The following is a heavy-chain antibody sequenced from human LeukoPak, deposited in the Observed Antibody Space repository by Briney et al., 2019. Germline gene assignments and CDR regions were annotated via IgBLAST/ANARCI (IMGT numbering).Heavy chain of an antibody. J-gene: IGHJ4*02. CDR3: ARGRNSWYNY. CDR2: INPSFNPGVDVT. CDR1: GYTFSSYH. V-gene: IGHV1-46*01. D-gene: IGHD6-13*01. Sequence: GASVKVSCKASGYTFSSYHIHWVRQAPGQGLEWMGRINPSFNPGVDVTSYAQKFQGRITMTRDISTNTVYMELSSLTSEDTAVYYCARGRNSWYNYWGQGTLVTVSS.